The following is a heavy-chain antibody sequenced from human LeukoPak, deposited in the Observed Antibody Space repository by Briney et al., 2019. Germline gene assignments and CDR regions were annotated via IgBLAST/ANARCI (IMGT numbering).Heavy chain of an antibody. J-gene: IGHJ4*02. CDR2: ISGSSSYI. V-gene: IGHV3-21*01. CDR3: ARDSANVVGAKSIFDY. Sequence: PGGSLRLSCAASGFTFSSYSMNWVRQAPGKGLEWVSSISGSSSYIYYADSVRGRFTISRDNAKNSLHLQMSSLRAEDTAVYYCARDSANVVGAKSIFDYWGQGALVTVSS. D-gene: IGHD1-26*01. CDR1: GFTFSSYS.